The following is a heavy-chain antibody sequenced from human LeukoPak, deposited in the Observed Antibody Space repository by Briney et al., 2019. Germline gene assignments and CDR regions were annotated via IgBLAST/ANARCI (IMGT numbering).Heavy chain of an antibody. CDR2: IIPILGIA. V-gene: IGHV1-69*04. Sequence: VASVKVSCKASGGTFSSYAISWVRQAPGQGLEWMGRIIPILGIANYAQKFQGRVTITADKSTSTAYMELSSLRSEDTAVYYCARGGYSSSRDAFDIWGQGTMVTVSS. CDR1: GGTFSSYA. J-gene: IGHJ3*02. D-gene: IGHD6-13*01. CDR3: ARGGYSSSRDAFDI.